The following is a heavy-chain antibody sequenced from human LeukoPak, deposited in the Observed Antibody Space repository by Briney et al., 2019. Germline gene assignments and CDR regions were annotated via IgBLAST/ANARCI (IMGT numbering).Heavy chain of an antibody. J-gene: IGHJ4*02. Sequence: SVKVSCKASGYTFTGYYMHWVRQAPGQGLEWMGWINPNSGGTNYAQKFQGWVTMTRDTSISTAHMELSRLRSDDTAVYYCAREEYCSGGSCHLDYWGQGTLVTVSS. CDR2: INPNSGGT. V-gene: IGHV1-2*04. D-gene: IGHD2-15*01. CDR1: GYTFTGYY. CDR3: AREEYCSGGSCHLDY.